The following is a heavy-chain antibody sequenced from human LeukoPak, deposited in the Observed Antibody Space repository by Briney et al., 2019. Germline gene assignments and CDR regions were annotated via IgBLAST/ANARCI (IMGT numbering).Heavy chain of an antibody. V-gene: IGHV1-2*02. Sequence: ASVKVSCKASGYTFTGYYMHWVRQAPGQGLEWMGWINPNSGGTNYAQKFQGRVTMTRDTSISTAYMKLSRLRSDDTAVYYCARDLRITMVRGVLDPWGQGTLVTVSS. D-gene: IGHD3-10*01. CDR3: ARDLRITMVRGVLDP. J-gene: IGHJ5*02. CDR1: GYTFTGYY. CDR2: INPNSGGT.